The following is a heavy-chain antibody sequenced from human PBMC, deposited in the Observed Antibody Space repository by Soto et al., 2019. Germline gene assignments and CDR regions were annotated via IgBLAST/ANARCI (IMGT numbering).Heavy chain of an antibody. CDR3: ARGGGGGLFEH. CDR2: ISPKSTYR. J-gene: IGHJ4*02. D-gene: IGHD2-21*01. Sequence: PGGSLRLSCAAFGFKISSSSMNWVRQAPGRGLEWVAYISPKSTYRNYADSVKGRFTISRDNTKSSLFLQMNSLGVDDTAVYYCARGGGGGLFEHWGQGVLVTVSS. V-gene: IGHV3-21*05. CDR1: GFKISSSS.